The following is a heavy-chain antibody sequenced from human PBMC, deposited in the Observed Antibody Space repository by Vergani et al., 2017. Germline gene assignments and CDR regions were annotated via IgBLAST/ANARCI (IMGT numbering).Heavy chain of an antibody. CDR3: ARDRVTTGVDI. D-gene: IGHD4-17*01. Sequence: QVQLQESGPGLVKPSQTLSLTCTVSGGSISSGGYYWSWIRQHPGKGLEWIGYIYYSGGTYYNPSLKSRVTMSVETSKNQFSLKLSSVTAADTAVYYCARDRVTTGVDIWGQGTMVTVSS. V-gene: IGHV4-31*03. CDR1: GGSISSGGYY. J-gene: IGHJ3*02. CDR2: IYYSGGT.